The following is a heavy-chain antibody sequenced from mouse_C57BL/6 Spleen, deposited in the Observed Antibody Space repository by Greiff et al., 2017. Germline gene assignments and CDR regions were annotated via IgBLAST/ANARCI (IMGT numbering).Heavy chain of an antibody. D-gene: IGHD2-2*01. Sequence: EVKLQESGPGLVKPSQSLSLTCSVTGYSITSGYYWNWIRQFPGNKLEWMGYISYDGSNNYNPSLKNRVSLTRDTSKNQFFLKLNSVTTGDTATYYCARDLVTTKFAYWGQGTLVTVSA. J-gene: IGHJ3*01. V-gene: IGHV3-6*01. CDR3: ARDLVTTKFAY. CDR1: GYSITSGYY. CDR2: ISYDGSN.